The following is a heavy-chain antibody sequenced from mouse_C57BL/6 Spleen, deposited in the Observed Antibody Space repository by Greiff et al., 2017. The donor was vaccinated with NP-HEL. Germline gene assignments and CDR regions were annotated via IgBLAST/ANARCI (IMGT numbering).Heavy chain of an antibody. D-gene: IGHD2-3*01. CDR1: GFTFSSYG. CDR2: ISSGGSYT. J-gene: IGHJ4*01. Sequence: EVMLVESGGDLVKPGGSLKLSCAASGFTFSSYGMSWVRQTPDKRLEWVATISSGGSYTYYPDSLKGRFTISRDNAKNTLYLQMGSLESEDTAMYYCAYDLYAMDYWGQGTSVTVSS. CDR3: AYDLYAMDY. V-gene: IGHV5-6*01.